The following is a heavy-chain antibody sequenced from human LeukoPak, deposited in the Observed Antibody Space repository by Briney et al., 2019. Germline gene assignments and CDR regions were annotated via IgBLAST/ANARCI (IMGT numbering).Heavy chain of an antibody. J-gene: IGHJ4*02. Sequence: PSETRSLTCTVSGGSISSGGYYWSWIRQHPGKGLEWIGYIYYSGSTYYNPSLKSRVTISVDTSKNQFSLKLSSVTAADTAVYYCARGQGESSSWSNFDYWGQGTLVTVSS. CDR2: IYYSGST. CDR1: GGSISSGGYY. D-gene: IGHD6-13*01. V-gene: IGHV4-31*03. CDR3: ARGQGESSSWSNFDY.